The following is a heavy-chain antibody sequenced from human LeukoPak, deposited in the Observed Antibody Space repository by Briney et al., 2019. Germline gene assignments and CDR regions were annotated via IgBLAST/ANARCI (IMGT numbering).Heavy chain of an antibody. CDR1: GFTFSSYA. J-gene: IGHJ6*02. CDR3: ARGPYYDILTGSPLYYGMDV. CDR2: ISYDGSNK. Sequence: GGSLSLSCAASGFTFSSYAMHWVRQAPGKGLEWVAVISYDGSNKYYADSVKGRFTISRDNSKNTLYLQMNSLRAEDTAVYYCARGPYYDILTGSPLYYGMDVWGQGTTVTVSS. V-gene: IGHV3-30-3*01. D-gene: IGHD3-9*01.